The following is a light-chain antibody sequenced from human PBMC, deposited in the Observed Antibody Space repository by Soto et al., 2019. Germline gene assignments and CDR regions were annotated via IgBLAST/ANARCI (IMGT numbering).Light chain of an antibody. Sequence: EVVLTQSPAILSLSPGERATLSCRTNQTVSTYLAWYQHKAGQAPRLLIYSASKRATGIPARFSGSGSGTDFTLTISSLEPEDFAFYYCQQYNSWPLTFGGGTKVEIK. CDR3: QQYNSWPLT. V-gene: IGKV3-11*01. CDR2: SAS. CDR1: QTVSTY. J-gene: IGKJ4*01.